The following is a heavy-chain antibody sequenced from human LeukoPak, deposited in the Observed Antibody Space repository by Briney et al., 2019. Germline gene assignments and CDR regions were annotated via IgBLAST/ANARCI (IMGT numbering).Heavy chain of an antibody. Sequence: AGGSLRLSCAASGFTFDDYAMHWVRQAPGKGLEWVSGISWNSGSIGYADSVKGRFTISRDNAKNSLYLQMNSLRAEDMALYYCAKDLGVRVVVITTSSAFDIWGQGTMVTVSS. V-gene: IGHV3-9*03. CDR1: GFTFDDYA. CDR3: AKDLGVRVVVITTSSAFDI. CDR2: ISWNSGSI. J-gene: IGHJ3*02. D-gene: IGHD3-22*01.